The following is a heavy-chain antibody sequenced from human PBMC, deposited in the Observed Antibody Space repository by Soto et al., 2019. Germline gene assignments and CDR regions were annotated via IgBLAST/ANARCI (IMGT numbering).Heavy chain of an antibody. CDR1: GGTFNSYT. CDR3: ATRYGSGSPHFDS. Sequence: QVQLVQSGAEVKKPGSSVKVSCTASGGTFNSYTLNWVRQAPGQRLEWVGRVNPIVGMSSCASKFQGRVTMTADKATSKAYMDLTGLKSEDTAVYYCATRYGSGSPHFDSWGQGTLVTVSS. J-gene: IGHJ4*02. CDR2: VNPIVGMS. V-gene: IGHV1-69*02. D-gene: IGHD3-10*01.